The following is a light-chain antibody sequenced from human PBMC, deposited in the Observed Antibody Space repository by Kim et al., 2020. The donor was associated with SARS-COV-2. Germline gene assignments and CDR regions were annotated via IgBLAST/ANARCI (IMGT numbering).Light chain of an antibody. CDR2: EDN. Sequence: NFMLTQPHSVSESPGKTITISCTRSSGSIASNYVQWYQQRPGSAPTPVIYEDNQRPSGVPDRFSGSVDSSSNSASLTISRLKTEDEADYYCQSYENNFWVFGGGTKLTVL. V-gene: IGLV6-57*03. CDR3: QSYENNFWV. CDR1: SGSIASNY. J-gene: IGLJ3*02.